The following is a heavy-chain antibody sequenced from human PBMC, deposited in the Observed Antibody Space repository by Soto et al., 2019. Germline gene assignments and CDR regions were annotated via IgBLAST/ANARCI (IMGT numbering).Heavy chain of an antibody. CDR3: VRELGLAY. V-gene: IGHV3-7*03. Sequence: GGSLRLSCAASGFTLSTYWMTWVRQAPGKGLEWVANINKDGSQKNYVDSVKGRFTIARDNGQNSLSLQINSLRVEDTAVYYCVRELGLAYWGQGALVTVS. CDR1: GFTLSTYW. J-gene: IGHJ4*02. D-gene: IGHD7-27*01. CDR2: INKDGSQK.